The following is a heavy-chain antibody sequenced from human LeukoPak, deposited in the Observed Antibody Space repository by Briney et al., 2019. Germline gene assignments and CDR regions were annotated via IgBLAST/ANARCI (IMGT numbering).Heavy chain of an antibody. CDR1: GYIFSSYD. V-gene: IGHV1-8*01. CDR3: ARPSRYDSSGYDFDY. Sequence: ASVKVSCKASGYIFSSYDINWVRQATGQGLEWMGWMNPNSGNTGYAQKFQGRVTMTRNTSTSTAYMELSSLRSEDTAVYYCARPSRYDSSGYDFDYWGQGTLVTVSS. CDR2: MNPNSGNT. J-gene: IGHJ4*02. D-gene: IGHD3-22*01.